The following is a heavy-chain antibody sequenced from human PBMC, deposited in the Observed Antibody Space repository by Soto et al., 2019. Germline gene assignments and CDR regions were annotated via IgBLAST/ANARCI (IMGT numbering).Heavy chain of an antibody. CDR2: IYYSGST. CDR3: ARRDYGGNPGFDP. V-gene: IGHV4-59*08. D-gene: IGHD4-17*01. Sequence: SETLSLTCTVSGGSISSYYWSWIRQPPGKGLEWIGYIYYSGSTNYNPSLKSRVTISVDTSKNQFSLKLSSVTAADTAVYYCARRDYGGNPGFDPWGQGTLVTVSS. CDR1: GGSISSYY. J-gene: IGHJ5*02.